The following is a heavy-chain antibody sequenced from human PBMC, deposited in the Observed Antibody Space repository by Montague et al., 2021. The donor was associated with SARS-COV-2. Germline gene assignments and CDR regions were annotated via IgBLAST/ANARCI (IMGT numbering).Heavy chain of an antibody. D-gene: IGHD3-10*01. J-gene: IGHJ4*02. CDR2: IYYSGST. CDR1: GGSISSSSYY. V-gene: IGHV4-39*01. CDR3: ARESGSGSYLVY. Sequence: SETLSLTCTVSGGSISSSSYYWGWIRQPPGKGLEWIGSIYYSGSTNYNPSLKSRVTISVDTSKNQFSLKLSSVTAADTAVYYCARESGSGSYLVYWGQGTLVTVSS.